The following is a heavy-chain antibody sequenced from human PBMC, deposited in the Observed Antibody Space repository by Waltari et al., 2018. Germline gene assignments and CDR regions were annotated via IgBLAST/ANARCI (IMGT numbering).Heavy chain of an antibody. CDR2: IKKDGSEE. CDR1: GSTLRSYW. Sequence: EVQLVESGGGWVQPGGSLRLSWAASGSTLRSYWMSWVRQAPGKGLEWVANIKKDGSEEYYVDSVRGRFTISRDNAKNSLYLQMNSLRPEDTAVYYCARDQWFAFDIWGQGTMVTVSS. D-gene: IGHD3-22*01. J-gene: IGHJ3*02. V-gene: IGHV3-7*01. CDR3: ARDQWFAFDI.